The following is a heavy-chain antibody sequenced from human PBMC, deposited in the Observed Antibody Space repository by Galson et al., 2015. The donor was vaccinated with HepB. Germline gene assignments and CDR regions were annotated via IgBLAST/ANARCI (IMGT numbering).Heavy chain of an antibody. CDR1: GFTFSSYG. V-gene: IGHV3-33*01. J-gene: IGHJ5*02. D-gene: IGHD6-6*01. CDR3: AREGQLVRIGWFDP. Sequence: SLRLSCAASGFTFSSYGMHWVRQAPGKGLEWVAVIWYDGSNKYYADSVKGRFTISRDNSKNTLYLQMNSLRAEDTAVYYCAREGQLVRIGWFDPWGQGTLVTVSS. CDR2: IWYDGSNK.